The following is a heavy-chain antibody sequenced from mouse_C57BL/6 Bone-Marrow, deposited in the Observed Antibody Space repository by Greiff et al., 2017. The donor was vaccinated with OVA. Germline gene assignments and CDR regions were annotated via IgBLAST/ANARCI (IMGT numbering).Heavy chain of an antibody. J-gene: IGHJ3*01. Sequence: QVQLQQSGPELVKPGASVKISCKASGYAFSSSWMNWVKQRPGKGLEWIGRIYPGDGDTNYNGKFKGKATLTADKSSSTAYMQLSSLTSEDSAVYFCARGIYDYDVPWFAYWGQGTLVTVSA. CDR3: ARGIYDYDVPWFAY. V-gene: IGHV1-82*01. D-gene: IGHD2-4*01. CDR2: IYPGDGDT. CDR1: GYAFSSSW.